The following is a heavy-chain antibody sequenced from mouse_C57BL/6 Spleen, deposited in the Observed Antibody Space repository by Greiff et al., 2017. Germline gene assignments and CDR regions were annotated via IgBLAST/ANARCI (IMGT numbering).Heavy chain of an antibody. Sequence: EVKLMESDGGLVQPGSSMKLSCTASGFTFSDYYMAWVRQVPEKGLEWVANINYDGSSTYYLDSLKSRFIISRDNAKNILYLQMSSLKSEDTATYYCARAGNWYGFDYWGQGTTLTVSS. V-gene: IGHV5-16*01. J-gene: IGHJ2*01. CDR2: INYDGSST. CDR1: GFTFSDYY. CDR3: ARAGNWYGFDY. D-gene: IGHD1-3*01.